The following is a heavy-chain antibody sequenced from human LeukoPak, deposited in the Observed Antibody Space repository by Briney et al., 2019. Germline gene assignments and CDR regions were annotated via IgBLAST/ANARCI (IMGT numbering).Heavy chain of an antibody. CDR1: GFTFSSYA. V-gene: IGHV3-30-3*01. D-gene: IGHD3-3*01. CDR3: ARDPDSKDFWSGYSDY. CDR2: ISYDGSNK. J-gene: IGHJ4*02. Sequence: GGSLRLSCAASGFTFSSYAMHWVRQAPGKGLEWVAVISYDGSNKYYADSVKGRFTISRDNSKNTLYLQMNSLRAEDTAVYYCARDPDSKDFWSGYSDYWAREPWSPSPQ.